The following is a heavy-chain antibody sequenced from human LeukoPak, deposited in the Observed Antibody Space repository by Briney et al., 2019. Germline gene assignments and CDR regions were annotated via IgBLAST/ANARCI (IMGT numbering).Heavy chain of an antibody. CDR3: ARGRYCTNGVCGSALLDY. V-gene: IGHV1-69*05. D-gene: IGHD2-8*01. CDR1: GGTFSSYA. Sequence: GASVKVSCMASGGTFSSYAISWVRQAPGQGLEWMGGIIPIFGTANYAQKFQGRVTITTDESTSTAYMELNSLRSEDTAVYYCARGRYCTNGVCGSALLDYWGQGTLVTVSS. J-gene: IGHJ4*02. CDR2: IIPIFGTA.